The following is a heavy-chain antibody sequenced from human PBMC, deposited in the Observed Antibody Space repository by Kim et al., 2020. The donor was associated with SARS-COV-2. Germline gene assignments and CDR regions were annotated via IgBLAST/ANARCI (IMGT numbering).Heavy chain of an antibody. CDR3: ATSNPFTSSNCFDL. Sequence: ASVKVSCKVSGYTLIELSMRWVRQAPGKGLEWMGGFGAEDGETIYAQKLQGRVTMTEDTSTDTAYMELRSLRSEDTNVYYCATSNPFTSSNCFDLWRKGLLVTVSS. CDR2: FGAEDGET. V-gene: IGHV1-24*01. J-gene: IGHJ5*02. CDR1: GYTLIELS. D-gene: IGHD2-2*01.